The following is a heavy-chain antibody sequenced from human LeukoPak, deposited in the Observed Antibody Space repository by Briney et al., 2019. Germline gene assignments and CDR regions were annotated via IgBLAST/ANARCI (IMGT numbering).Heavy chain of an antibody. J-gene: IGHJ5*02. CDR3: SSDLLLSSVFDP. CDR1: GGSISSYY. CDR2: IYYSGST. D-gene: IGHD3-10*01. V-gene: IGHV4-59*12. Sequence: SETLSLTCTVSGGSISSYYWSWIRQPPGQGLEWIGYIYYSGSTYYNPSHKSRVTISVGTSKNQVSLKWSSVPAAETAVYYCSSDLLLSSVFDPWGQGTLVTVSS.